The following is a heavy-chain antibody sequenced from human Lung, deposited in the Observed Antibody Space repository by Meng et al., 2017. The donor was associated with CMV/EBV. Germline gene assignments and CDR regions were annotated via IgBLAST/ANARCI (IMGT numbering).Heavy chain of an antibody. CDR1: GFTFSSTW. V-gene: IGHV3-74*01. Sequence: GEXXKISCAASGFTFSSTWMHWVRQAPGKGLVWVSRINSVGSSTIYADSVKGRFTISIDNAKKTLYLQMNSLISEDTAVYYCAREPYDYDSSIDYWGQGTLVTVSS. J-gene: IGHJ4*02. CDR3: AREPYDYDSSIDY. CDR2: INSVGSST. D-gene: IGHD3-22*01.